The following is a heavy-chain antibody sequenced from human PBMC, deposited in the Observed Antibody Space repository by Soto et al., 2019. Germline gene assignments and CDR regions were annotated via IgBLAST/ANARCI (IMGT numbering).Heavy chain of an antibody. CDR1: GYTFTSYD. J-gene: IGHJ4*02. CDR2: MNPNSGNT. Sequence: ASVKVSCKASGYTFTSYDINWVRQATGQGLEWMGWMNPNSGNTIYAQKFQGRVTMTEDTSTDTAYMELSSLRSEDTAVYYCATEHSYSSGWYPSYWGQGTLVTVSS. V-gene: IGHV1-8*01. D-gene: IGHD6-19*01. CDR3: ATEHSYSSGWYPSY.